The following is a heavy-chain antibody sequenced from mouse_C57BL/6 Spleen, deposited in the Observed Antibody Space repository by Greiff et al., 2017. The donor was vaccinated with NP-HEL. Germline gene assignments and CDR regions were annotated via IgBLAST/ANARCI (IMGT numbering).Heavy chain of an antibody. D-gene: IGHD1-1*01. J-gene: IGHJ2*01. CDR1: GYTFTSYW. CDR3: ARVHYGSSPYFDY. CDR2: INPSNGGT. Sequence: QVQLQQSGTELVKPGASVKLSCKASGYTFTSYWMHWVKQRPGQGLEWIGNINPSNGGTNYNEKFKGKATLTVDKSSSTAYMQLSSLTSEDSAVYYCARVHYGSSPYFDYWGQGTTLTVSS. V-gene: IGHV1-53*01.